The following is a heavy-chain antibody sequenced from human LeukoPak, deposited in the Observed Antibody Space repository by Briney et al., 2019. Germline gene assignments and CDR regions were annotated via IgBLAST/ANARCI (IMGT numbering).Heavy chain of an antibody. CDR3: SRHGLVDFDY. CDR2: IRRRAYGGEA. V-gene: IGHV3-49*04. Sequence: PGGSLRLSCTTSGFAFDDFAMRWVRQPAGKGREGGGFIRRRAYGGEAEYAASVKGRFISSRDDSKGIAYLQMNSLKTEDTAVYYCSRHGLVDFDYWGQGSRVIVSP. J-gene: IGHJ4*02. CDR1: GFAFDDFA.